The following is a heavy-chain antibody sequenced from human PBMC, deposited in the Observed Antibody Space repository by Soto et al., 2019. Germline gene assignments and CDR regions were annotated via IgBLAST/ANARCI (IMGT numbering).Heavy chain of an antibody. CDR2: IIPIFGTA. V-gene: IGHV1-69*06. CDR3: ARGPYYYDSSGYYYYFDH. D-gene: IGHD3-22*01. J-gene: IGHJ4*02. Sequence: SVKVSCKASGGTFSSYAISWVRQAPGQGLEWMGGIIPIFGTANYAQKFQGRVTITADKSTSTAYMELSSLRSEDTAVYYCARGPYYYDSSGYYYYFDHWGQGALVTVSS. CDR1: GGTFSSYA.